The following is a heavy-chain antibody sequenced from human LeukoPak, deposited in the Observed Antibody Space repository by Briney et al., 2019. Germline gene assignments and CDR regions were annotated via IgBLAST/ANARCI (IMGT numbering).Heavy chain of an antibody. CDR1: GGSISSSNW. CDR2: IYHSGST. Sequence: PSGTLSLTCAVSGGSISSSNWWSWVRQPPGKGLEWIGEIYHSGSTNYNPSLKSRVTISVDESKNQFSLKLSSVTAADTAVYYCAISGYSRPWGWFDPWGQGTLVTVSS. CDR3: AISGYSRPWGWFDP. J-gene: IGHJ5*02. V-gene: IGHV4-4*02. D-gene: IGHD6-13*01.